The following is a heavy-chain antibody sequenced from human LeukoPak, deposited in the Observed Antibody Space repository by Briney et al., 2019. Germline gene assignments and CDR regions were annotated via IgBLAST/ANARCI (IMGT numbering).Heavy chain of an antibody. CDR2: MNPNSGNT. Sequence: ASVKVSCKASGYTFTSYDINWVRQATGQGLEWMGWMNPNSGNTGYAQKFQGRVTMTRNTSISTAYMELSSLRSEDTAVYYCARVGIVATILNYYYYYGMDVWGQGTTVTVSS. V-gene: IGHV1-8*01. D-gene: IGHD5-12*01. CDR3: ARVGIVATILNYYYYYGMDV. J-gene: IGHJ6*02. CDR1: GYTFTSYD.